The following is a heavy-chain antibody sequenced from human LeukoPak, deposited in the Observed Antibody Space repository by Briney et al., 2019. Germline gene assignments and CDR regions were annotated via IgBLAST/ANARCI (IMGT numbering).Heavy chain of an antibody. V-gene: IGHV1-2*02. D-gene: IGHD1-14*01. CDR3: ARDFFSEVTYHGEIAYFDQ. J-gene: IGHJ4*02. Sequence: ASVKVSCKASGYTFTCYYMHWVRQAPGQGLEWMGWINPNSGGTNYAQKFQGRVTMTGDTSISTTYMEVTRLRSDDTAIYYCARDFFSEVTYHGEIAYFDQWGPGTLVSVSS. CDR2: INPNSGGT. CDR1: GYTFTCYY.